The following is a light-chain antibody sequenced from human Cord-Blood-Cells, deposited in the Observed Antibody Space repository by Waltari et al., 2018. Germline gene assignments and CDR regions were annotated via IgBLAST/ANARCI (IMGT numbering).Light chain of an antibody. Sequence: EIVMTQSPATLSVSPGERATLSCRASQSVSSNLAWYQQKPGQVPRLLIYGASTRATGIPARFSGSESGTEFTLTISSLQSEDFAVYYCQQYNNWPLWTFGQGTKVEIK. J-gene: IGKJ1*01. CDR3: QQYNNWPLWT. CDR2: GAS. CDR1: QSVSSN. V-gene: IGKV3-15*01.